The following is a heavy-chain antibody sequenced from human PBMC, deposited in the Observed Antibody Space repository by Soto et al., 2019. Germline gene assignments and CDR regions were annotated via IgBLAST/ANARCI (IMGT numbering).Heavy chain of an antibody. Sequence: ASVKVSCKASGYTFTSDDINWVRQAAGQGLEWMGWMNPNSGSTGYAQKLQGRVTMTSNTSISTAYMELSGLRSEDTAVHYCASAYSSGRDAFDIWGQGTMVTVSS. J-gene: IGHJ3*02. D-gene: IGHD6-19*01. V-gene: IGHV1-8*01. CDR2: MNPNSGST. CDR1: GYTFTSDD. CDR3: ASAYSSGRDAFDI.